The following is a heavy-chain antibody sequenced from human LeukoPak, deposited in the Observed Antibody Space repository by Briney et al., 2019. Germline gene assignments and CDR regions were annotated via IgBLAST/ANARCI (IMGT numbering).Heavy chain of an antibody. V-gene: IGHV4-59*12. CDR1: GGSISSYY. CDR3: ARDRASSSWPNAFDI. CDR2: IYYSGST. J-gene: IGHJ3*02. D-gene: IGHD6-13*01. Sequence: SETLSLTCTVSGGSISSYYWSWIRQPPGKGLEWIGYIYYSGSTNYNPSLKSRVTISVDTSKNQFSLKLSSVTAADTAVYYCARDRASSSWPNAFDIWGQGTMVTVSS.